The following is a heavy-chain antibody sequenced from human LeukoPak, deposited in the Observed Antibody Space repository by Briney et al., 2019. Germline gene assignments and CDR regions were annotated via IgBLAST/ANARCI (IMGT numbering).Heavy chain of an antibody. CDR3: ATLVWGSYRPPGPAPDKVLYYYYYYMDV. J-gene: IGHJ6*03. D-gene: IGHD3-16*02. V-gene: IGHV1-69*06. CDR2: IIPIFGTA. Sequence: EASVKVSCKASGYTFSSYAISWVRQAPGQGLEWMGGIIPIFGTANYAQKFQGRVTITADKSTSTAYMELSSLRSEDTAVYYCATLVWGSYRPPGPAPDKVLYYYYYYMDVWGKGTTVTVSS. CDR1: GYTFSSYA.